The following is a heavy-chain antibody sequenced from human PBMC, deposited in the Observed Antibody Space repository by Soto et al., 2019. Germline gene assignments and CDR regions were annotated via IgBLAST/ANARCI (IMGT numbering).Heavy chain of an antibody. CDR3: AHIPNYYQYDWFDP. CDR1: GFSLTTRGVG. CDR2: IYWDDDK. J-gene: IGHJ5*02. V-gene: IGHV2-5*02. Sequence: QITLKESGPTLVKPTQTLTLTCTFSGFSLTTRGVGVGWIRQPPGKALECLALIYWDDDKPYSPSLQSRLSITKDTSKNQMVLTMTNVDPVDTATYYCAHIPNYYQYDWFDPWGQGTLVSVSS. D-gene: IGHD3-16*01.